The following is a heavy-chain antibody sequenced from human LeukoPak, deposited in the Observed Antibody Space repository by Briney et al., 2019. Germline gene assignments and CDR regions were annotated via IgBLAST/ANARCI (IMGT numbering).Heavy chain of an antibody. Sequence: GGSLRLSCAASGFTFSSYAMSWVRQAPGKGLEWVSAISGSGGSTYYADSVKGRFTISRDNSKNTLYLQMNGLRAEDTAVYYCAKPYSGYDDYYYYGMDVWGQGTTVTVSS. CDR3: AKPYSGYDDYYYYGMDV. CDR2: ISGSGGST. CDR1: GFTFSSYA. D-gene: IGHD5-12*01. J-gene: IGHJ6*02. V-gene: IGHV3-23*01.